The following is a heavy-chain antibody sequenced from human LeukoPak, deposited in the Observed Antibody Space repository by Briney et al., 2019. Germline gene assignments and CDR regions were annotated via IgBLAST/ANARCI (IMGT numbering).Heavy chain of an antibody. Sequence: SLRLSCAVSGVSISSSDWWSWVRQPPGKGLEWLGQIYYSGSTNYNPSLKSRVTISVDKSKNQFSLKLSSVTAADTAVYYCARVSGSYFDYWGQGTLVTVSS. V-gene: IGHV4-4*02. CDR3: ARVSGSYFDY. D-gene: IGHD1-26*01. CDR2: IYYSGST. CDR1: GVSISSSDW. J-gene: IGHJ4*02.